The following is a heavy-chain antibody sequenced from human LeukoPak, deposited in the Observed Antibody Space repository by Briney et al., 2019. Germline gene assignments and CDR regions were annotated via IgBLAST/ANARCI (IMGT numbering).Heavy chain of an antibody. CDR1: GDSISSSSYY. D-gene: IGHD5-18*01. CDR2: IYHSGST. Sequence: PSETLSLTCTVSGDSISSSSYYWGWIRQPPGKGLVWIGSIYHSGSTYYNPSLKSRVTTSVDTSKNQFSLKLSSVTAADTAVYYCVRDSYGGSRDFDYWGQGTLVTVSS. V-gene: IGHV4-39*01. J-gene: IGHJ4*02. CDR3: VRDSYGGSRDFDY.